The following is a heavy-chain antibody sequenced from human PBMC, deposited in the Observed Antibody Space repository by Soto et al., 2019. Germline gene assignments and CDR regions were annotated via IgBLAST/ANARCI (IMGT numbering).Heavy chain of an antibody. V-gene: IGHV6-1*01. CDR3: ARLIGNSWLDS. Sequence: SQTLSLTCAISGDRVSINSATWDWIRPSPSRGLEWLGRTYYRSKWYNDYAVSVKSRITINPDTSNNQLSLQLNSVTPDDTAVYYCARLIGNSWLDSWGQGTLVTVSS. J-gene: IGHJ5*01. D-gene: IGHD3-16*01. CDR2: TYYRSKWYN. CDR1: GDRVSINSAT.